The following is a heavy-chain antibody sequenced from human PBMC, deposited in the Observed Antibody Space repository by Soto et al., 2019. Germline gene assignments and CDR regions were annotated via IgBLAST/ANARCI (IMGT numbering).Heavy chain of an antibody. D-gene: IGHD6-13*01. Sequence: ASVKVSCKASGFTFTSSAMQWVRQARGQRLEWIGWIVVGSGNTNYAQKFQERVTITRDMSTSTAYMELSSLRSEDTAVYYCAATQPSSSWYFSGIYYMDVWGKGTTVTVSS. CDR1: GFTFTSSA. J-gene: IGHJ6*03. CDR3: AATQPSSSWYFSGIYYMDV. CDR2: IVVGSGNT. V-gene: IGHV1-58*02.